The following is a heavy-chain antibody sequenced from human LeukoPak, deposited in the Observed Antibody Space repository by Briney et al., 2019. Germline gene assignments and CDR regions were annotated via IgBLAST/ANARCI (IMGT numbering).Heavy chain of an antibody. CDR1: GFTFSNYA. CDR2: TTGSGGNT. D-gene: IGHD3-22*01. Sequence: GGSLRLSCAASGFTFSNYAMSWVRQAPGKGLEWVSATTGSGGNTYYADSVKGRFTISRDNSKNTLYLQMNSLRAEDTAVYYCAREAPYYYDSSGYFDYWGQGTLVTVSS. V-gene: IGHV3-23*01. CDR3: AREAPYYYDSSGYFDY. J-gene: IGHJ4*02.